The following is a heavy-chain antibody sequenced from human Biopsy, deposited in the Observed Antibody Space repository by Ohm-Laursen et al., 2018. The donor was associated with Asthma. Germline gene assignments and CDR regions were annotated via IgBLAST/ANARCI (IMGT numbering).Heavy chain of an antibody. Sequence: SLRLSCAASGFSFSEFVMHWVRQAPGKGLEWVAVISYDGSTKYYADSVKGRFTISRDNSKNTLYLQMSSLRVEDTAVYYCVRAYGGSFFSGAFDIWGQGTMVTVSS. V-gene: IGHV3-30*03. CDR3: VRAYGGSFFSGAFDI. J-gene: IGHJ3*02. D-gene: IGHD4-23*01. CDR2: ISYDGSTK. CDR1: GFSFSEFV.